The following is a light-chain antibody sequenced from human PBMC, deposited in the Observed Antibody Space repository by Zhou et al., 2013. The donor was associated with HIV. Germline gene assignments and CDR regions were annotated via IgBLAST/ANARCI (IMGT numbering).Light chain of an antibody. CDR3: LQHGSFPLT. Sequence: DIQMTQSPSTLSASVGDRVTITCRASQSISTWLAWYQQKPGKAPKVLIYKASDLQSGVPSRFSGSGFGTEFTLSISSLQPEDFATYYCLQHGSFPLTFGGGTKVEFK. V-gene: IGKV1-5*03. J-gene: IGKJ4*01. CDR2: KAS. CDR1: QSISTW.